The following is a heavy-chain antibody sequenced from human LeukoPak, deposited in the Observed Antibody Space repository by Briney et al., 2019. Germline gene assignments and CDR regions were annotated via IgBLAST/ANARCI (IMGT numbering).Heavy chain of an antibody. V-gene: IGHV3-33*01. CDR1: GFIFSCYG. CDR3: ASEQFDYGDYGTDY. CDR2: IWYDGRNK. J-gene: IGHJ4*02. Sequence: GGPLRLSCAASGFIFSCYGMHGVRQPPDKGVEWVAIIWYDGRNKYDADSVKRRFTISRDNSKNRLYLEMNSLRVEDTAVYYCASEQFDYGDYGTDYWGQGTLVTVSS. D-gene: IGHD4-17*01.